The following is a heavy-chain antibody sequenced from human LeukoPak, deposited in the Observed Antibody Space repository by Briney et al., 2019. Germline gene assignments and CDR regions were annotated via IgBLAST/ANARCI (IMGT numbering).Heavy chain of an antibody. CDR1: GGSFSGYY. Sequence: PSETLSLTCAVYGGSFSGYYWSWIRQPPGKGLEWIGKINHSGSTNYNPSLKSRLTISVDTSKNQFSLNLSSVTAADTAVYYCARGLVRGLTEYHYYYYGMDVWGKGTTVTVSS. J-gene: IGHJ6*04. CDR2: INHSGST. CDR3: ARGLVRGLTEYHYYYYGMDV. D-gene: IGHD3-10*01. V-gene: IGHV4-34*01.